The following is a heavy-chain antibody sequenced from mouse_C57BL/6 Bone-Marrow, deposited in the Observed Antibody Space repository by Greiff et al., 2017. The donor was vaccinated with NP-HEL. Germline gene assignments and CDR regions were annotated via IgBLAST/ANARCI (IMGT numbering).Heavy chain of an antibody. V-gene: IGHV1-64*01. J-gene: IGHJ3*01. CDR2: IHPNSGST. CDR3: ARCPSVPGFAY. CDR1: GYTFTSYW. D-gene: IGHD2-10*02. Sequence: QVQLQQPGAELVKPGASVKLSCKASGYTFTSYWMHWVKQRPGQGLEWIGMIHPNSGSTNYNEKFKSKAKLTVDKSSSTAYMQLSSLTSEDSAVYYGARCPSVPGFAYWGQGTLVTVSA.